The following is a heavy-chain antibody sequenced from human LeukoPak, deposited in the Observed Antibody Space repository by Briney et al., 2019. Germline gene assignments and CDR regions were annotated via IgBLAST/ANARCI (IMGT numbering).Heavy chain of an antibody. J-gene: IGHJ3*02. CDR2: IYCSGGT. CDR3: ARQYYEDAFDI. D-gene: IGHD3-22*01. CDR1: GGSISSSSYY. V-gene: IGHV4-39*01. Sequence: SETLSLTCTVSGGSISSSSYYWGWIRPPPGKGLGWIGSIYCSGGTYYNPSLKSRVTISVDTSKNQFPLKLSSVTAADTAVYYCARQYYEDAFDIWGQGAMVTVSS.